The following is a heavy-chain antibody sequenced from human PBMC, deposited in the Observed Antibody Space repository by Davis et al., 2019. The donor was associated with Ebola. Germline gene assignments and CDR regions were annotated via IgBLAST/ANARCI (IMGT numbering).Heavy chain of an antibody. V-gene: IGHV3-21*01. CDR1: GFTFSSYS. Sequence: GGSLRLSCAASGFTFSSYSMNWVRQAPGKGLEWVSSISSSSNYIYYADSVKGRFTISRDNAKNSLYLQMNSLRAEDTAVYYCARDSGYSYGMDVWGQGTTVTVSS. D-gene: IGHD5-18*01. CDR2: ISSSSNYI. CDR3: ARDSGYSYGMDV. J-gene: IGHJ6*02.